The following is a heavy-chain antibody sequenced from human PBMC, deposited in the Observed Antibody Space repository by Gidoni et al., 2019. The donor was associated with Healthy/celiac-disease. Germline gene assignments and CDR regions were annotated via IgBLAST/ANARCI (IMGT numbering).Heavy chain of an antibody. CDR2: IWYDGSNK. D-gene: IGHD2-15*01. CDR1: GSTFSNSG. Sequence: QVQLVESGGGVVQPRRSLRLSCASSGSTFSNSGMHWVRQAPSEGLEWVAVIWYDGSNKYYADSVKGRFTISRDNSKNALYVQMNSLRVEDTAVYYCARGAGVAAGIDYWGQGTLVTVSS. V-gene: IGHV3-33*01. CDR3: ARGAGVAAGIDY. J-gene: IGHJ4*02.